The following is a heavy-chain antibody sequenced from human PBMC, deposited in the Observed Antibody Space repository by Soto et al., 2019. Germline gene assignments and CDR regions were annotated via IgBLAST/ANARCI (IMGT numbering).Heavy chain of an antibody. V-gene: IGHV1-18*04. Sequence: QVPLVQSGAEVKKPGASVKVSCKASGYTFTSYGISWVRQAPGQGLEWMGWISAYNGNTNYAQKLQGRVTMTTDTSTSTAYMELRSLRSDDTAVYYCARDSHKARLDYYGMDVWGQGTTVTVSS. CDR2: ISAYNGNT. CDR3: ARDSHKARLDYYGMDV. CDR1: GYTFTSYG. J-gene: IGHJ6*02.